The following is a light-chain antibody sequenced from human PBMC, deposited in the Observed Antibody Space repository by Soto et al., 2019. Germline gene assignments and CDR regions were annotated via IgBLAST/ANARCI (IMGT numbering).Light chain of an antibody. J-gene: IGLJ1*01. V-gene: IGLV2-14*03. CDR1: SSDVGGYNY. CDR3: SSYTTSNTRQIV. CDR2: DVS. Sequence: QSALTQPASVSGSPGQSITISCTGTSSDVGGYNYVSWYQHHPGKAPKLMIFDVSNRPSGVSNRLSGSKSGNTAPLTISGLQPEDEADYYCSSYTTSNTRQIVFGTGTKVTV.